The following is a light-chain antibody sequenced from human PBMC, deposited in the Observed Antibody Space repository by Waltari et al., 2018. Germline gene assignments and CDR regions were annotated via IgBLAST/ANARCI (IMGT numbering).Light chain of an antibody. J-gene: IGLJ2*01. CDR2: ADD. CDR1: RSNIGNNA. Sequence: QSVLTQTPSVSEAPRQRVTISCSGSRSNIGNNAVNWYQQVPGKAPKLPVFADDLLPSGVSDRFSGSKSGTSASLAISGRRSEDEGVYFCAAWDDSLKDVLFGGGTKLTVL. V-gene: IGLV1-36*01. CDR3: AAWDDSLKDVL.